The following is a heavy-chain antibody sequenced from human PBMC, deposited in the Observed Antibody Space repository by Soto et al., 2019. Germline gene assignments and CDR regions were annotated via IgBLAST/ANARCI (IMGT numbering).Heavy chain of an antibody. D-gene: IGHD1-7*01. J-gene: IGHJ4*02. Sequence: EVRLLESGGGLVKPGGSLRLSCATSGLTFSNYAMSWVRQAPGGGLEWVSSMSGSSSTTYYADSVRGRFTISRDRSKNTLYLQMSSLRADDTALYYCAKNQERELPRVIDFLCQGTLVTVSS. CDR1: GLTFSNYA. CDR2: MSGSSSTT. V-gene: IGHV3-23*01. CDR3: AKNQERELPRVIDF.